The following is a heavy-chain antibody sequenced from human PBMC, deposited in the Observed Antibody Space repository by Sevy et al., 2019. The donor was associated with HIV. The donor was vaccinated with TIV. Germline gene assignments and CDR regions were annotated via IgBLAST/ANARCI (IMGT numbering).Heavy chain of an antibody. J-gene: IGHJ6*02. V-gene: IGHV4-4*07. CDR3: ARGPSITMVRGLYYYYGMDV. D-gene: IGHD3-10*01. CDR2: IYTSGST. Sequence: SETLSLTCTVSGGSISSYYWSWIRQPAGKGLEWIGRIYTSGSTNYNPSLKSRVTMSVDTSKNQFSLKLSSVTAADTAVYYCARGPSITMVRGLYYYYGMDVWGQRTTVTVSS. CDR1: GGSISSYY.